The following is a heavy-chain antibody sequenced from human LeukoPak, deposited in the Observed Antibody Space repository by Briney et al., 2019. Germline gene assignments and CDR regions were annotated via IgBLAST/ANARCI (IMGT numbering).Heavy chain of an antibody. J-gene: IGHJ5*02. CDR3: AKDPGHYYDSSGLSWFDP. CDR2: ISYDGSNK. D-gene: IGHD3-22*01. V-gene: IGHV3-30*18. CDR1: GFTFSSYA. Sequence: GGSLRLSCAASGFTFSSYAMHWVRQAPGKGLEWVTVISYDGSNKYYADSVKGRFTISRDNSKNTLYLQMNSLRPEDTAVYFCAKDPGHYYDSSGLSWFDPWGQGTLVTVSS.